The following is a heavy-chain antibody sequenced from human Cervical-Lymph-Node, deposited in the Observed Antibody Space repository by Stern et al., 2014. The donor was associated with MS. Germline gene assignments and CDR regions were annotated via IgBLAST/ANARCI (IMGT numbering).Heavy chain of an antibody. CDR3: ARGYGYFDY. Sequence: EVHLVESGGRLVQPGGSLRLSCAASGLTLSLYGMNWVRQAPGKGLEWVSYISSSSSTISYADSVEGRFPISRDNAKNSLYLQMNSLRAEDTAVYYCARGYGYFDYWGQGTLVTVSS. CDR1: GLTLSLYG. D-gene: IGHD4-17*01. J-gene: IGHJ4*02. CDR2: ISSSSSTI. V-gene: IGHV3-48*01.